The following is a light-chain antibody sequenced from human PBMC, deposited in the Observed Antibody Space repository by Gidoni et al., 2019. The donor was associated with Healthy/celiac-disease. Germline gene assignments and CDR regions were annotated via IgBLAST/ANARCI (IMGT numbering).Light chain of an antibody. CDR2: WAS. CDR3: QQYYSNPRT. J-gene: IGKJ1*01. Sequence: DIVMTQSPDSLAVSLGEGATINCKSSQSVLYSSNNKNYLAWYQQKPGQPPKLLIYWASTRESGVPDRFSGSGSGTDFTLTISSLQAEDVAVYYCQQYYSNPRTFGQGTKVEIK. V-gene: IGKV4-1*01. CDR1: QSVLYSSNNKNY.